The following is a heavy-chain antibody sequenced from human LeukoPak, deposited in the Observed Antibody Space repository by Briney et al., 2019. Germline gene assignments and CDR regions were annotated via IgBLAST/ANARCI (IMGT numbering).Heavy chain of an antibody. J-gene: IGHJ4*02. D-gene: IGHD2-2*01. V-gene: IGHV3-23*01. CDR3: AKSQRNDQQVVQRIDY. CDR2: ISGSGDTT. CDR1: RFTFSTYA. Sequence: GGSLRLSCIASRFTFSTYAMSWVRQAPGKGLEWVSSISGSGDTTYYTGSVKGRFTTSRDNSKNALYLQMSSLRAEDTAVYYCAKSQRNDQQVVQRIDYWGQGTLVTVSS.